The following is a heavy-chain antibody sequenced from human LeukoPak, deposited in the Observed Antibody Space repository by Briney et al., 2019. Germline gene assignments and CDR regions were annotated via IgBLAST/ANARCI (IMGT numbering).Heavy chain of an antibody. V-gene: IGHV3-66*01. CDR1: GLTISNNF. J-gene: IGHJ1*01. D-gene: IGHD3-10*01. CDR3: ARDTDYYGSGRHGYFDH. Sequence: GGSLRLSCAASGLTISNNFMGWVRQAPGKGLEWVSLIYSGGSTYSADSVKGRFTISRDNSKDTLHLQMNSLRVEDTAVYYCARDTDYYGSGRHGYFDHWGQGTLVTVSS. CDR2: IYSGGST.